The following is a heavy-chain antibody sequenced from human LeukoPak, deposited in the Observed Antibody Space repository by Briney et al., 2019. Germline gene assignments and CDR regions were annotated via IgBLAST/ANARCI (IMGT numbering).Heavy chain of an antibody. V-gene: IGHV1-3*01. CDR2: INAGNGNT. J-gene: IGHJ6*02. Sequence: ASVKVSCKASGYTFTSYAMHWVRQAPGQRLEWMGWINAGNGNTKYSQKFQGRVTITRDTSASTAYMELSSLRSEDTAVYYCARDFPSITIFVDYYGMDVWGQGTTVTVSS. D-gene: IGHD3-9*01. CDR1: GYTFTSYA. CDR3: ARDFPSITIFVDYYGMDV.